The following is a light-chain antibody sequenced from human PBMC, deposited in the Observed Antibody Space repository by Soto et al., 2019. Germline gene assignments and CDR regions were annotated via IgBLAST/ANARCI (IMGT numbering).Light chain of an antibody. J-gene: IGKJ1*01. CDR2: RAS. V-gene: IGKV3-15*01. CDR3: QQYHNLWT. CDR1: HYVYSN. Sequence: EIVMTQSPATLSVSPVEIATLSCTASHYVYSNVAWFQQRPRQAPRLLIYRASTRATGTPARFSGSASGTEFTLTITSMTSEDFALYYCQQYHNLWTFGQGTKVDIK.